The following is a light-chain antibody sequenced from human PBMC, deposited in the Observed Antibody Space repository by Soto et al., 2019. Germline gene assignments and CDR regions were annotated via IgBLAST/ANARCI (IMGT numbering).Light chain of an antibody. V-gene: IGLV2-8*01. CDR1: SSDVGGYNY. CDR2: EVS. Sequence: QSALTQPPSASGSPGQSVTISCTGTSSDVGGYNYVSWYQQHPGKAPKLMIYEVSKRPSGVPDRFSGSKSGNTASLTVSGLQAEDAADYYCSSYAGNKNVFGTGTKVTVL. J-gene: IGLJ1*01. CDR3: SSYAGNKNV.